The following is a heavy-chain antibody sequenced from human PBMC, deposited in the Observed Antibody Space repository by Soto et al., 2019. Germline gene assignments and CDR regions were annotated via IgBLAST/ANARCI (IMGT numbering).Heavy chain of an antibody. D-gene: IGHD3-22*01. CDR1: GFTFGSYA. V-gene: IGHV3-23*01. Sequence: GGSLRLSCAASGFTFGSYAMSWVRQTPGKGLEWVSSIGPNGASTHYADSVKGRFTSSRDNLESTLFLQMNNLRDEDTALYHCAKLYYFDSNGFYRHFDLWGPGTLVTVSS. CDR2: IGPNGAST. CDR3: AKLYYFDSNGFYRHFDL. J-gene: IGHJ4*02.